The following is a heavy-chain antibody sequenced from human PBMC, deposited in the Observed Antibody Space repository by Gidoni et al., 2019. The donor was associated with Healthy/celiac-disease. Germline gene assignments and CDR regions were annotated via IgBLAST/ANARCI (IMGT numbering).Heavy chain of an antibody. Sequence: QVQLVESGGGVVQPGRSLRLSCAASGFTFSSYGMHWVRQAPGTGLEWVAVISYDGSNKYYADSVKGRFTISRDNSKNTLYLQMNSLRAEDTAVYYCAKGRRPAGGRGPGVLRFLENKYYYGMDVWGQGTTVTVSS. J-gene: IGHJ6*02. D-gene: IGHD3-3*01. CDR3: AKGRRPAGGRGPGVLRFLENKYYYGMDV. CDR1: GFTFSSYG. CDR2: ISYDGSNK. V-gene: IGHV3-30*18.